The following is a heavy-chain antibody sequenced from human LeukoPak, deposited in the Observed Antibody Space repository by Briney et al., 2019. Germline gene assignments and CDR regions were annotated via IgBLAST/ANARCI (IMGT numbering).Heavy chain of an antibody. CDR2: IIPILGIA. J-gene: IGHJ3*02. CDR1: GGTFSSYA. V-gene: IGHV1-69*04. Sequence: ASVTVSCKASGGTFSSYAISWVRQAPGQGLEWMGRIIPILGIANYAQKLQGRVTITADKSTSTAYMELSSLRSEDTAVYYCASNIAPRNAFDIWGQGTMVTVSS. D-gene: IGHD2-21*01. CDR3: ASNIAPRNAFDI.